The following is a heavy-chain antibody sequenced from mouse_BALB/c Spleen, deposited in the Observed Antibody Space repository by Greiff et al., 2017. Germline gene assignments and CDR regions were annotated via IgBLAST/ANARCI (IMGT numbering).Heavy chain of an antibody. CDR1: GFNIKDTY. CDR3: ARDDYGSRNFDY. J-gene: IGHJ2*01. D-gene: IGHD1-1*01. V-gene: IGHV14-3*02. Sequence: EVQLQQSGAELVKPGASVKLSCTASGFNIKDTYMHWVKQRPEQGLEWIGRIDPANGNTKYDPKFQGKATITADTSSNTAYLQLSSLTSEDTAVYYCARDDYGSRNFDYWGQGTTLTVSS. CDR2: IDPANGNT.